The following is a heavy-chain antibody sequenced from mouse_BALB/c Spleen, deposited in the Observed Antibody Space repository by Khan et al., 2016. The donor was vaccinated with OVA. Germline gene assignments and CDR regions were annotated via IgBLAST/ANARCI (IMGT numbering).Heavy chain of an antibody. CDR1: GYTFTAYR. V-gene: IGHV1-4*01. J-gene: IGHJ3*01. Sequence: QVQLMESGAEVAKPGASVKMSCKASGYTFTAYRIHWVKQSPGQGLEWIGYIDPSTSYTKYNQKFKDKATLTTDKSSSTAYMQLSSLTSEDSAVYYCARRGVFGRFAYWGQGTLVTVSA. D-gene: IGHD1-1*02. CDR2: IDPSTSYT. CDR3: ARRGVFGRFAY.